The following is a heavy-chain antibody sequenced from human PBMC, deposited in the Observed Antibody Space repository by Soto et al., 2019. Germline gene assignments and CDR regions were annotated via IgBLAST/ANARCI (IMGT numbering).Heavy chain of an antibody. CDR1: GFTFSSYS. J-gene: IGHJ4*02. CDR2: ISSSSSYI. Sequence: EVQLVESGGGLVKPGGSVRLSCAASGFTFSSYSMNWVRQAPGKGLEWVSSISSSSSYIYYADSVKGRFTISRDNAKNSLYLQMNSLRAEDTAVYYCARMAYCGGDCYSGGWGQVTLVTVSS. V-gene: IGHV3-21*01. CDR3: ARMAYCGGDCYSGG. D-gene: IGHD2-21*02.